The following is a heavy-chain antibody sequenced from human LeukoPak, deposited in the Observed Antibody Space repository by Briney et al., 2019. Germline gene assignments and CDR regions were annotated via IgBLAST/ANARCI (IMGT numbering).Heavy chain of an antibody. CDR2: IYYSGSA. D-gene: IGHD3-22*01. Sequence: ASETLSLTCTVSGGSISSYYWSWIRQPPGKGLEWIGYIYYSGSANYNPSLKIRVTISVDTSKNQFSLKLSSVTAADTAVYYCARGGYYDSSDAFDIWGQGTMVTVSS. CDR3: ARGGYYDSSDAFDI. V-gene: IGHV4-59*01. CDR1: GGSISSYY. J-gene: IGHJ3*02.